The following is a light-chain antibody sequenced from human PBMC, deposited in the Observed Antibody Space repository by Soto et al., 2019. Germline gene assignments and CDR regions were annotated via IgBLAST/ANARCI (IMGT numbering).Light chain of an antibody. CDR3: QSYDSSLSAWV. Sequence: QAVVTQPPSASGTPGQRVTISCSGSNSNVETNYVYWYQQVAGTAPKLLIYSNDQRPSGVPDRFSASKSGTSASLDISGLRSEDEADYYCQSYDSSLSAWVFGGGTKLTVL. J-gene: IGLJ3*02. CDR2: SND. V-gene: IGLV1-47*02. CDR1: NSNVETNY.